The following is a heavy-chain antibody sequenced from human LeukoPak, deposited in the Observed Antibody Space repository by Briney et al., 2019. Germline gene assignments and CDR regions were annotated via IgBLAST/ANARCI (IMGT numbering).Heavy chain of an antibody. V-gene: IGHV3-7*01. CDR1: GFTFSRYW. J-gene: IGHJ5*01. CDR2: INQDESAK. CDR3: AKLLRDATIYDS. Sequence: GGSLRLSCAASGFTFSRYWMSWVRQAPGKGLEWVASINQDESAKLYVDSAKGRFTISRDNAKNSLFLQMNSLRAEDTAFYYCAKLLRDATIYDSWGHGALVTVSS. D-gene: IGHD5-24*01.